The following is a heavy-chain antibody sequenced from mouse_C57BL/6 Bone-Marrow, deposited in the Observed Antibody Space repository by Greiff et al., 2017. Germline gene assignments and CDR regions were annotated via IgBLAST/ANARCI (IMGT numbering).Heavy chain of an antibody. J-gene: IGHJ3*01. Sequence: EVKLQESGGDLVKPGGSLKLSCAASGFTFSSYGMSWVRQTPDKRLAWVATISSGGSYTYYPDSVKGRFTISRDNAKHTLYLQMSSLKSEDTAMYYCASRWLRSWFAYWGQGTLVTVSA. CDR1: GFTFSSYG. CDR3: ASRWLRSWFAY. CDR2: ISSGGSYT. V-gene: IGHV5-6*02. D-gene: IGHD2-2*01.